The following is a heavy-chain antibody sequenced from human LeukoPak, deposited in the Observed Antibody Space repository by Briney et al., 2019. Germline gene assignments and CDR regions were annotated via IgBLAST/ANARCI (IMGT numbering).Heavy chain of an antibody. CDR2: ISWNSGSI. CDR1: GFTFDDYA. V-gene: IGHV3-9*01. D-gene: IGHD1-26*01. J-gene: IGHJ4*02. CDR3: AKDKSVYQGAIDY. Sequence: PGVSLRLSCAASGFTFDDYAMHWVRHAPGKGLEWVSGISWNSGSIGYADSVKGRFTISRDNAKNSLYLQMNSLRAEDTALYYCAKDKSVYQGAIDYWGQGTLVTVSS.